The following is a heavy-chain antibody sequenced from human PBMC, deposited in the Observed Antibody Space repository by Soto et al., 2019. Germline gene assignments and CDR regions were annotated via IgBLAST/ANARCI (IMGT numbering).Heavy chain of an antibody. D-gene: IGHD2-2*01. CDR3: ARDRRVPAAIPEFGYYYGMDV. CDR2: IYSGGST. J-gene: IGHJ6*02. V-gene: IGHV3-53*01. CDR1: GFTVSSNY. Sequence: PGGSLRLSCAASGFTVSSNYMRWVRQASGKGLEWVSVIYSGGSTYYADSVKGRFTISRDNSKNTLYLQMNSLRAEDTAVYYCARDRRVPAAIPEFGYYYGMDVWGQGTTVTVSS.